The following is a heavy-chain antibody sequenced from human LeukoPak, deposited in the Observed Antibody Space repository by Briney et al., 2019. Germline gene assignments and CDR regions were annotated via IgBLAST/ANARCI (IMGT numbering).Heavy chain of an antibody. Sequence: GGSLRLSCAASGFTFSSYGMHWVRQAPGKGLEWVAVISYDGSNKYYADSVKGRFTISRDNSKNTLYLQMNSLRAEDTAVYYCARGKVSSSSLIIYYYYYGMDVWGQGTTVTVSS. J-gene: IGHJ6*02. D-gene: IGHD6-13*01. V-gene: IGHV3-30*03. CDR2: ISYDGSNK. CDR1: GFTFSSYG. CDR3: ARGKVSSSSLIIYYYYYGMDV.